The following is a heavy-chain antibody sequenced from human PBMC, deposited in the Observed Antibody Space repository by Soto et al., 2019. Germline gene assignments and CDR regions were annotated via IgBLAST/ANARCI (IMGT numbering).Heavy chain of an antibody. Sequence: GGSLRLSCAASGFTVSSNYMSWVRQAPGKGLEWVSVIYSGGSTYYADSVKGRFTISRDNSKNTLYLQMNSLRAEDTAVYYCARVERSRHYYMDVWGKGTTVTVSS. D-gene: IGHD1-1*01. CDR2: IYSGGST. J-gene: IGHJ6*03. CDR3: ARVERSRHYYMDV. CDR1: GFTVSSNY. V-gene: IGHV3-66*01.